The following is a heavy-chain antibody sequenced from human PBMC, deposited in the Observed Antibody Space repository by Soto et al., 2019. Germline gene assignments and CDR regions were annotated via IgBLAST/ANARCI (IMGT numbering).Heavy chain of an antibody. J-gene: IGHJ4*02. Sequence: ASVKVSCKASGYTFSNFGLSWVRQAPGQGLEWMGWISSYNGNTNYAYNLKDRVIMTTDASTSTAYMELRGLRSDDTAVYYCAREVEGSYSPADFWGQGTPVTVSS. CDR1: GYTFSNFG. CDR3: AREVEGSYSPADF. CDR2: ISSYNGNT. V-gene: IGHV1-18*01. D-gene: IGHD3-10*01.